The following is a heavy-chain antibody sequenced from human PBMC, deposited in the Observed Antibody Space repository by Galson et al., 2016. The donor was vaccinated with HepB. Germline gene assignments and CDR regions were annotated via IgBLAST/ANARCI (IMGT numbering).Heavy chain of an antibody. Sequence: SVKVSCKASGYTFTGYAMHWVRQAPGHSLEWMGWINGGNDNSKYSQKFQGRVTITRDTPASTVYMELSSLRSEDPAVYYCARDQGFTTPYFNAWGQETLVTVS. D-gene: IGHD4-17*01. V-gene: IGHV1-3*01. J-gene: IGHJ5*02. CDR3: ARDQGFTTPYFNA. CDR1: GYTFTGYA. CDR2: INGGNDNS.